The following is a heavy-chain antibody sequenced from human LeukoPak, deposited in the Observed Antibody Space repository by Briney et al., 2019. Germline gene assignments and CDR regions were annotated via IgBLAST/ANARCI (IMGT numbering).Heavy chain of an antibody. CDR1: GFIFSSNS. V-gene: IGHV3-21*01. CDR2: ISSSSSYI. CDR3: AREYSSSSASGFDY. D-gene: IGHD6-6*01. J-gene: IGHJ4*02. Sequence: GGSLRLSCEASGFIFSSNSMNWVRQAPGKGLEWVSSISSSSSYIYYADSVKGRFTISRDNAKNSLYLQMNSLRAEDTAVYYCAREYSSSSASGFDYWGQGTPVTVSP.